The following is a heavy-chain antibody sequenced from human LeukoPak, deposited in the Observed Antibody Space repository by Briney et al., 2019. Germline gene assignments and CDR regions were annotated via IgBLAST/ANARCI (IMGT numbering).Heavy chain of an antibody. CDR3: ARDRHSGSYY. J-gene: IGHJ4*02. CDR2: ISSSGSTI. V-gene: IGHV3-11*01. CDR1: GFTFSDYY. D-gene: IGHD1-26*01. Sequence: GGSLRLSCAASGFTFSDYYMGWIRQAPGKGLEWVSCISSSGSTIYYADSVKGRSTISRDNAKNSLYLQMNSLRAEDTAVYYCARDRHSGSYYWGQGTLVTVSS.